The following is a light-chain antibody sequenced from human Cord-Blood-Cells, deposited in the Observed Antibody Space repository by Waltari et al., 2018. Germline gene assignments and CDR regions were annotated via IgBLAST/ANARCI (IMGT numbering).Light chain of an antibody. CDR3: SSYTSSSTLYV. CDR2: DVS. V-gene: IGLV2-14*01. CDR1: SSDGGGYNY. J-gene: IGLJ1*01. Sequence: QSALTQSASVSGSPGQSITITCTGTSSDGGGYNYVSWYQQHPGKAPKLLIYDVSKRPSGVSNRFSGSKSGNTASLTISGLQAEDEADYYCSSYTSSSTLYVFGTGTKVTVL.